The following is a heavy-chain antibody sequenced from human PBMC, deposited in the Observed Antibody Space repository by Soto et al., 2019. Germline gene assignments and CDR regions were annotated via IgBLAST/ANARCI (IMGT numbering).Heavy chain of an antibody. CDR3: AKHFVNVEVDY. J-gene: IGHJ4*02. CDR1: GSTFSSYA. CDR2: ISTSGDST. Sequence: EVQLLESGGGLVQPGGSLRLSCAASGSTFSSYAMSWVRQAPGKGLEWVSIISTSGDSTFYADSVKGRFTISRDNSKNTLYLQVNSMTAEDTAVYYCAKHFVNVEVDYWGQVTLVTVS. D-gene: IGHD1-1*01. V-gene: IGHV3-23*01.